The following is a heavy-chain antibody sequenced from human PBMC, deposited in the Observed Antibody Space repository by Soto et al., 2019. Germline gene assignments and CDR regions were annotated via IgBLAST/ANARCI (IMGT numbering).Heavy chain of an antibody. D-gene: IGHD2-2*01. CDR1: GGSFIGYY. Sequence: SETLSLTCAVYGGSFIGYYWSWIRQPPGKGLEWIGEINHSGSTNYNPSLKSRVTISVDTSKNQFSLKLSSVTAADTAVYYCARGVEYCSSTSCWGNWFDPWGQGTLVTVSS. CDR3: ARGVEYCSSTSCWGNWFDP. V-gene: IGHV4-34*01. CDR2: INHSGST. J-gene: IGHJ5*02.